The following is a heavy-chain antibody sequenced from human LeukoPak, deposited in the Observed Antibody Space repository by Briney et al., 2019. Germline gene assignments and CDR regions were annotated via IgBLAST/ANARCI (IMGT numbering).Heavy chain of an antibody. D-gene: IGHD2-2*01. Sequence: SETLSLTCAVYGGSFSGYYWSWIRQPPGKGLEWIGEINHSGSTNYNPSLKSRVTISVDTSKNQFSLKLSSVTAADTAVYYCAVGYCSSTSCYENMPNFDYWGQGTLVTVSS. CDR2: INHSGST. J-gene: IGHJ4*02. CDR1: GGSFSGYY. CDR3: AVGYCSSTSCYENMPNFDY. V-gene: IGHV4-34*01.